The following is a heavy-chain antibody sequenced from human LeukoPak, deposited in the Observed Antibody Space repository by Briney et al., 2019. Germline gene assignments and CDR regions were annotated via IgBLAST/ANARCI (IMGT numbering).Heavy chain of an antibody. CDR3: ARGPRGYSYGPHFDY. CDR1: GYTFTSYG. V-gene: IGHV1-18*04. J-gene: IGHJ4*02. D-gene: IGHD5-18*01. Sequence: GASVKVSCKASGYTFTSYGISWVRQAPGHGLEWMGWISAYNGNTNYAQKLQGRVTMTTDTSTSTAYMELRSLRSDDTAVYYCARGPRGYSYGPHFDYWGQGTLVTVSS. CDR2: ISAYNGNT.